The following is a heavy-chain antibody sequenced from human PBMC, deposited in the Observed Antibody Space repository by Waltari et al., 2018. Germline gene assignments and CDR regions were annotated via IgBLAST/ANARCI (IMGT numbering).Heavy chain of an antibody. V-gene: IGHV3-23*01. D-gene: IGHD2-21*01. CDR1: VLTLSSYG. J-gene: IGHJ5*02. CDR3: VGARDTP. CDR2: IRDNGNT. Sequence: EVQLSESGGGVVQPGGYLRLSCDTSVLTLSSYGMSWVRQAPGKGLEWVADIRDNGNTHYADSVKGRFTISRDISNSIVYLQMQSLRDEDTALYYCVGARDTPWGQGTLVTVSS.